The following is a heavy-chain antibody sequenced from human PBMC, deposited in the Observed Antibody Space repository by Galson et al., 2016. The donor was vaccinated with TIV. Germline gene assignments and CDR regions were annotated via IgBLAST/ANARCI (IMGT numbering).Heavy chain of an antibody. J-gene: IGHJ4*02. CDR1: GGTFSSFT. CDR2: IIPILGIA. V-gene: IGHV1-69*02. D-gene: IGHD5-24*01. Sequence: SVKVSCKASGGTFSSFTISWVRQAPGQGLEWMGRIIPILGIANYAQKFQGRLSIIADKSTSTAYMEMSSLRSEDTAVYYCARGTGDGYNFNAITYWGQGTLVTVSS. CDR3: ARGTGDGYNFNAITY.